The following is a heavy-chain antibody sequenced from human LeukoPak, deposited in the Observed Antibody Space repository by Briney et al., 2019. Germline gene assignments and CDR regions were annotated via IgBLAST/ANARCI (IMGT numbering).Heavy chain of an antibody. V-gene: IGHV4-34*01. D-gene: IGHD6-13*01. CDR1: GFTFSSYA. CDR3: ARGRSRQQLVRGRWFDP. J-gene: IGHJ5*02. Sequence: GSLRLSCAASGFTFSSYAMSWVRQPPGKGLEWIGEINHSGSTNYNPSLKSRVTISVDTSKNQFSLKLSSVTAADTAVYYCARGRSRQQLVRGRWFDPWGQGTLVTVSS. CDR2: INHSGST.